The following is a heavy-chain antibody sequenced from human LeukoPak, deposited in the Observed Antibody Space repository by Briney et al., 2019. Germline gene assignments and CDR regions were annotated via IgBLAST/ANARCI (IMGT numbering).Heavy chain of an antibody. CDR1: GFTFTSYW. D-gene: IGHD3-16*01. Sequence: PGGSLRLSRVASGFTFTSYWMYWVRQAPGKGLVWVSRINPDGSSTTYADSVKGRFTISRDNAKNTLYLQMKSLTAEATAVYYCTRGGGGRPFDYWGQGTLVTVSS. CDR2: INPDGSST. J-gene: IGHJ4*02. CDR3: TRGGGGRPFDY. V-gene: IGHV3-74*01.